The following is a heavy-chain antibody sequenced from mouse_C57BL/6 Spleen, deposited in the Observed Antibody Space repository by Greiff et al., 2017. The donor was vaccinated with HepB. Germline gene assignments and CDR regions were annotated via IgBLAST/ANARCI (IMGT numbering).Heavy chain of an antibody. D-gene: IGHD2-5*01. Sequence: ESGPGLVKPSQSLSLTCSVTGYSITSGYYWNWIRQFPGNKLEWMGYISYDGSNNYNPSLKNRISITRDTSKNQFFLKLNSVTTEDTATYYCARNYYSNYVSWFAYWGQGTLVTVSA. J-gene: IGHJ3*01. V-gene: IGHV3-6*01. CDR3: ARNYYSNYVSWFAY. CDR2: ISYDGSN. CDR1: GYSITSGYY.